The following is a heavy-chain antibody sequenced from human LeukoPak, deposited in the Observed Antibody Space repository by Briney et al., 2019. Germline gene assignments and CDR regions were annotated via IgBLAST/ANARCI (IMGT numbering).Heavy chain of an antibody. V-gene: IGHV3-11*01. Sequence: GGSLRLSCAASGFTFSDYYMSWIRQAPGKGLEWVSYICDSGRTIYYADSVKGRFTISRDNAKNSVYLQMNNLGAEDTAVYYYARDRLGDYSHSRYYDKWGQGTLVTVSS. CDR2: ICDSGRTI. D-gene: IGHD3-22*01. CDR3: ARDRLGDYSHSRYYDK. J-gene: IGHJ4*02. CDR1: GFTFSDYY.